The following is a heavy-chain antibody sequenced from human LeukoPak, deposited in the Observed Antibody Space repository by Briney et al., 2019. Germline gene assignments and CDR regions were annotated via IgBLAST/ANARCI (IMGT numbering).Heavy chain of an antibody. Sequence: GGSLRLSCAASGFTFSSYWMHWVRQAPGKGLVWVSRINTDGSSTSYADSVKGRFTISRDNAKNSLYLQMNSLRAEDTAVYYCARDAGYGYWVVDYWGQGTLVTVSS. CDR1: GFTFSSYW. J-gene: IGHJ4*02. CDR3: ARDAGYGYWVVDY. D-gene: IGHD5-18*01. V-gene: IGHV3-74*01. CDR2: INTDGSST.